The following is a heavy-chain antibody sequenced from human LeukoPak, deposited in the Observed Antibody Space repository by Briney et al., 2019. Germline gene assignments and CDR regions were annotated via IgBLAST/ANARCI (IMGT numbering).Heavy chain of an antibody. CDR2: IYPGDSDT. CDR3: ARHPGSPSSGYWGFDY. J-gene: IGHJ4*02. V-gene: IGHV5-51*01. D-gene: IGHD3-22*01. Sequence: GESLKISCKVSGYSFTNYWIGWVRQVPGKGLEWMGIIYPGDSDTRYSPSFQGQVTISADKSISTAYLQWSSLKASDTAMYYCARHPGSPSSGYWGFDYWGQGTLVTVSS. CDR1: GYSFTNYW.